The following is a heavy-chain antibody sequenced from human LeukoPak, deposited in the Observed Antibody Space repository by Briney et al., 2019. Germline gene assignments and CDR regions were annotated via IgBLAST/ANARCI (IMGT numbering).Heavy chain of an antibody. CDR1: GFTFSSYA. CDR3: AKDHPAYCGGDCYPLDY. V-gene: IGHV3-23*01. CDR2: ISGSGGST. J-gene: IGHJ4*02. Sequence: GGSLRLSCAASGFTFSSYAMSWVRQAPGKGLEWVSAISGSGGSTYYADSVKGRFTSSRDNSKNTLYLQINSLRAEDTAVYYCAKDHPAYCGGDCYPLDYWGQGTLVTVSS. D-gene: IGHD2-21*02.